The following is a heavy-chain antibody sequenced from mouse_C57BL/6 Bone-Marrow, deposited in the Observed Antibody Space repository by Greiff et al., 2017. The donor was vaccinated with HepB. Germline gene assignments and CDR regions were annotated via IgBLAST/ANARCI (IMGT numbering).Heavy chain of an antibody. V-gene: IGHV2-2*01. Sequence: VMLVDSGPGLVQPSQSLSITCTVSGFSLTSYGVHWVRQSPGKGLEWLGVIWSGGSTDYNAAFISRLSISKDNSKSQVFFKMNSLQADDTAIYYCARAYYGNYVGYWGQGTTLTVSS. D-gene: IGHD2-10*01. J-gene: IGHJ2*01. CDR1: GFSLTSYG. CDR3: ARAYYGNYVGY. CDR2: IWSGGST.